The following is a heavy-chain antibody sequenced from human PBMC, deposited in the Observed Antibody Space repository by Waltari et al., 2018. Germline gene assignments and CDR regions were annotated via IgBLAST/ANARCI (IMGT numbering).Heavy chain of an antibody. D-gene: IGHD1-26*01. CDR3: ATETREGAFDL. CDR1: GYTFTDYY. J-gene: IGHJ3*01. CDR2: VDPEDGET. V-gene: IGHV1-69-2*01. Sequence: EVQLVQSGAEVKKPGATVKISCKASGYTFTDYYMHWVQQAPRKGLEWMGRVDPEDGETIYAEKFQVRVTITADTSTDTAYMELSSLRSEDTVVYYCATETREGAFDLWGQGTMVTVSS.